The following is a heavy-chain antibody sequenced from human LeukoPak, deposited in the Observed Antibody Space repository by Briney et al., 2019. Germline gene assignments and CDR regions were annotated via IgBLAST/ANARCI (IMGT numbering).Heavy chain of an antibody. CDR3: ARDLPTVVVFDY. J-gene: IGHJ4*02. CDR1: GFTFSSYS. D-gene: IGHD4-23*01. V-gene: IGHV3-21*01. CDR2: ISSSSYI. Sequence: GGSLRLSCAASGFTFSSYSMNWVRRAPGEGLEWVSSISSSSYIYYADSVKGRFTISRDNAKNSLYLQMNSLRAEDTAVYYCARDLPTVVVFDYWGQGTLVTVSS.